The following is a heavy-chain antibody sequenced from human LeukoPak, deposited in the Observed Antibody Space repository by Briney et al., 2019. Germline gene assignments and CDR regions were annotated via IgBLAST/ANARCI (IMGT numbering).Heavy chain of an antibody. V-gene: IGHV3-23*01. CDR1: GFTVSSDY. CDR3: ARVLVGTTTDAFDI. D-gene: IGHD1-26*01. Sequence: GGSVRLSCAGSGFTVSSDYMSWVRQAPGKGLEWVSTISGSGGSTYYADSVKGRFTISRDNSKNTLFLQMNSLRAEETAVYYCARVLVGTTTDAFDIWGQGTMVSASS. CDR2: ISGSGGST. J-gene: IGHJ3*02.